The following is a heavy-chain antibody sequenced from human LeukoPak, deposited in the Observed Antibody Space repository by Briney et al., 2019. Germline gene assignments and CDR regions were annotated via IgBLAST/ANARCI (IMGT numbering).Heavy chain of an antibody. CDR3: ARSPKYSSGWPYGMDA. J-gene: IGHJ6*02. CDR2: IYYSGSI. V-gene: IGHV4-59*02. CDR1: GGSVSRYY. Sequence: PSETLSLTCTVSGGSVSRYYWSWIRQPPGKGLEWLGYIYYSGSINYNPSLKSRVTISVDTSKNQFSLKLSSVTAADTAVYYCARSPKYSSGWPYGMDAWGQGTTVTVSS. D-gene: IGHD6-19*01.